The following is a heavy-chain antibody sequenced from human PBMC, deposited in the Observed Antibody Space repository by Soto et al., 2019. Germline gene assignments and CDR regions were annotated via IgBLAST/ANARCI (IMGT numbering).Heavy chain of an antibody. CDR1: GFTFSNAW. V-gene: IGHV3-15*07. Sequence: GGSLRLSCAASGFTFSNAWMNWVRQAPGKGLEWVGRIKSKTDGGTTDYAAPVKGRFTISRDDSKNTLYLQMNSLKTEDTAVYYCITGVLLWFGELLEDYYYGMDVWGQGTTVTVSS. CDR2: IKSKTDGGTT. D-gene: IGHD3-10*01. CDR3: ITGVLLWFGELLEDYYYGMDV. J-gene: IGHJ6*02.